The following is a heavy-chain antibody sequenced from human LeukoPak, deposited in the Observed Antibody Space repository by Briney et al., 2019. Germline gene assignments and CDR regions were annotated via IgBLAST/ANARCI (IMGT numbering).Heavy chain of an antibody. CDR1: GFTFDNYA. D-gene: IGHD2-15*01. J-gene: IGHJ1*01. V-gene: IGHV3-43*02. CDR3: AKDSGWQLLRAEYFQR. Sequence: GGSLRLSCAASGFTFDNYAIHWVRQVPGKSLEWVSLISADGRSTYYADSVKGRFTISRDNSKSSLYLQMRSLTTEDTAVYYCAKDSGWQLLRAEYFQRWGPGTLVTVSS. CDR2: ISADGRST.